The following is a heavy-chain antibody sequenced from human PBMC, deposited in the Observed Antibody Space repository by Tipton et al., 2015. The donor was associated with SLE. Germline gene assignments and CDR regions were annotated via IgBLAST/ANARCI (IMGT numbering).Heavy chain of an antibody. Sequence: TLSLTCTVSGGSISPYYWTWFRQPPGKGLEWIGTIYRSGSTYYNPPLKSRVTVSVDTSKNQFSLKLGSVTAADTAVYYCARVDGAYDQYYLDYWGQGTLVTVSS. V-gene: IGHV4-59*12. D-gene: IGHD4-17*01. CDR2: IYRSGST. CDR3: ARVDGAYDQYYLDY. CDR1: GGSISPYY. J-gene: IGHJ4*02.